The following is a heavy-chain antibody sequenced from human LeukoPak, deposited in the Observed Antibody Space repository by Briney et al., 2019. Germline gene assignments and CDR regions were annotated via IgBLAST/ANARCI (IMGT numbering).Heavy chain of an antibody. Sequence: PGGSLRLSCAASGFTFSIYSMNWVRQAPGKGLEWVSSISSSTTYIYYADSVKGRFTVSRDNAKNSLSLQMNSLRTEDTAVYYCARGIPVSGLVDYWGQGTLVTVSS. CDR1: GFTFSIYS. CDR2: ISSSTTYI. J-gene: IGHJ4*02. D-gene: IGHD6-19*01. CDR3: ARGIPVSGLVDY. V-gene: IGHV3-21*01.